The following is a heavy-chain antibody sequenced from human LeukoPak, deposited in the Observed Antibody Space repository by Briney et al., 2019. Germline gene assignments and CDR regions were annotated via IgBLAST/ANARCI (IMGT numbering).Heavy chain of an antibody. CDR3: ARVYYGSGSLHYYYYYMDV. CDR1: GFTFSDYY. V-gene: IGHV3-11*01. CDR2: ISSSGSTI. D-gene: IGHD3-10*01. Sequence: GGSLRLSCAASGFTFSDYYMSWIRQAPGKGLEWVSYISSSGSTIYYADSVKGRFTISRDNSKNTLNLQMNSLRAEDTAVYYCARVYYGSGSLHYYYYYMDVWGKGTTVTISS. J-gene: IGHJ6*03.